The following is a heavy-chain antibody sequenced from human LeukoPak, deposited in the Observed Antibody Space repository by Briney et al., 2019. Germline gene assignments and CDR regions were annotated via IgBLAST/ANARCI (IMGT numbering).Heavy chain of an antibody. CDR1: GGSISSGDYY. D-gene: IGHD2-15*01. Sequence: SETLSLTCTVSGGSISSGDYYWSWIRQPPGKGLEWIGYIYYSGSTYYNPSLKSRVTISVDTSKNQFSLKLSSVTAADTAVYYCARAVMSGSPTFDYWGQGTLVTVSS. J-gene: IGHJ4*02. CDR2: IYYSGST. CDR3: ARAVMSGSPTFDY. V-gene: IGHV4-30-4*08.